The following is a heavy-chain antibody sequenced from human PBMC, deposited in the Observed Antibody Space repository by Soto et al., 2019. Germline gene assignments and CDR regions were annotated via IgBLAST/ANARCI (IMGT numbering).Heavy chain of an antibody. D-gene: IGHD5-12*01. J-gene: IGHJ4*02. V-gene: IGHV4-31*03. CDR1: GGSISSGGHY. CDR3: ARERWLQSFFDF. Sequence: PSDTLSLTSTVSGGSISSGGHYWNWIRQHPGRGLEWIGYIYSSGSTYYNPSLHSRVTISVDTSKNQFSLRLTSVTAADTAVYYCARERWLQSFFDFWGQGALVTVSS. CDR2: IYSSGST.